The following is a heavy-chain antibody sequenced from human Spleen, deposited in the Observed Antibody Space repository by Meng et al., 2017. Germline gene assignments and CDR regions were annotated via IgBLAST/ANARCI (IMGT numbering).Heavy chain of an antibody. J-gene: IGHJ4*02. D-gene: IGHD3-3*02. V-gene: IGHV3-23*01. Sequence: GESLKISCAASGFTFIKYAMTWVRQAPGKGLEWVSAISGTGGSTYYANSVKGRVTISRDNSKNTLYLRMSSLRAEDTAVYYCAKPLAGHFRGFDYWGQGTLVTVSS. CDR3: AKPLAGHFRGFDY. CDR1: GFTFIKYA. CDR2: ISGTGGST.